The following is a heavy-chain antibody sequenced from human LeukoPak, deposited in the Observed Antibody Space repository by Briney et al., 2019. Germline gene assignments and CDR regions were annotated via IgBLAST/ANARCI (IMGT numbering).Heavy chain of an antibody. V-gene: IGHV4-59*02. J-gene: IGHJ4*02. CDR2: IYHTGST. Sequence: SETLSLTCTISGGSVSDYYWSWIRQSPGKGLEWIGYIYHTGSTSNSPSLKSRVTISADTSQNQFSLKFSSATAADTAVYYCASRKLGNDYWGQGTLVTVSS. CDR1: GGSVSDYY. CDR3: ASRKLGNDY. D-gene: IGHD7-27*01.